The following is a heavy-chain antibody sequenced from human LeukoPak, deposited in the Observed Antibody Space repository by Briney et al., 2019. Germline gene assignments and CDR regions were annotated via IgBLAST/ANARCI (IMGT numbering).Heavy chain of an antibody. CDR3: ARVGAKGGYYYYMDV. J-gene: IGHJ6*03. V-gene: IGHV4-61*02. Sequence: SQTLSLTCTVSGGSISSGSYYWSWIRQPAGKGLEWIGRIYTSGSTNYNPSLKSRVTISVDTSKNQFSLKLSSVTAADTAVYYCARVGAKGGYYYYMDVWGRGTTGTVSS. CDR1: GGSISSGSYY. CDR2: IYTSGST. D-gene: IGHD1-26*01.